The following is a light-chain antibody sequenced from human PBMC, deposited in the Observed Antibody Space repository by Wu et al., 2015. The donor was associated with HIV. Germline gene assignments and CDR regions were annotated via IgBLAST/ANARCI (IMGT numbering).Light chain of an antibody. V-gene: IGKV3-20*01. CDR1: XSVSSSY. J-gene: IGKJ4*01. CDR3: QQYGSSPLT. Sequence: CRASXSVSSSYLAWYQLKPGQVPTALIYGASSRHCIPDRFSGSGSGTDFTLTISRLEPEDFAVYYCQQYGSSPLTFAGGPRWTS. CDR2: GAS.